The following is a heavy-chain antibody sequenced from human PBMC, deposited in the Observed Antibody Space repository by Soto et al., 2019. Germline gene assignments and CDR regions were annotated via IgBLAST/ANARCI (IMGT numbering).Heavy chain of an antibody. CDR2: ISAYNGNT. Sequence: QVQLVQSGAEVKKPGASVKVSCKASGYTFTSYGISWVRQAPGQGLEWMGWISAYNGNTNYAQKLQGRVTMTTDTYTSTGYRELGSLRSDDTAVYYCARERYYYGAGSWMGIDYWGQGTLVTVSS. D-gene: IGHD3-10*01. CDR1: GYTFTSYG. V-gene: IGHV1-18*01. CDR3: ARERYYYGAGSWMGIDY. J-gene: IGHJ4*02.